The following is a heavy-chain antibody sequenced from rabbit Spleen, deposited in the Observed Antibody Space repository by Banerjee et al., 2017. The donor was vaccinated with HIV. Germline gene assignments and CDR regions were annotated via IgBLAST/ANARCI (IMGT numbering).Heavy chain of an antibody. J-gene: IGHJ4*01. Sequence: QEQLVESGGGLVKPEGSLKLSCTASGFSFSNKAVMCWVRQAPGKGLEWIACIYTGSGNTYFSIWAKGRFSISITLSTTVTLQMTSLTAADTAPNFCTRGSGPIICYTSLWGPGTLVTVS. D-gene: IGHD1-1*01. V-gene: IGHV1S45*01. CDR3: TRGSGPIICYTSL. CDR2: IYTGSGNT. CDR1: GFSFSNKAV.